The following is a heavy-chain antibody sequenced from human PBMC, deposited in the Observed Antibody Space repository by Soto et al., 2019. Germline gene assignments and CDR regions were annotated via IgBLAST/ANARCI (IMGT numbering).Heavy chain of an antibody. CDR2: ISNDGNNK. CDR3: AKSGGNYYLYDDFDI. V-gene: IGHV3-30*18. D-gene: IGHD1-26*01. J-gene: IGHJ3*02. CDR1: GFTFSDYA. Sequence: QVQLVESGGGVVQPGRSRRLSCAAAGFTFSDYAMHWVRQGPGKGLEWVAGISNDGNNKHYLDSVKGRFTISRDDAKNTLYLTMNGLRVEDTAVYYCAKSGGNYYLYDDFDIWGQGTMVTASS.